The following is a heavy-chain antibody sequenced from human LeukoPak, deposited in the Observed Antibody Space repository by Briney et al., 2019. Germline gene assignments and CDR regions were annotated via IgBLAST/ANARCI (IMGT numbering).Heavy chain of an antibody. CDR2: IIGSGGRT. D-gene: IGHD6-19*01. CDR3: ARNPGYDRGWYYFDY. Sequence: PGGSLRLSCAASGFTFSNYAMSWVRQAPGKGLEWVSIIIGSGGRTHYADSVKGRFTISRDNSENTLYLQMNSLRADDTAVYYCARNPGYDRGWYYFDYWGRGTLVTVSS. J-gene: IGHJ4*02. CDR1: GFTFSNYA. V-gene: IGHV3-23*01.